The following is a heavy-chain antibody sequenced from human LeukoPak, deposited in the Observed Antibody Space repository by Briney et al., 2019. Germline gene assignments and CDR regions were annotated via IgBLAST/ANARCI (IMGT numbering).Heavy chain of an antibody. V-gene: IGHV4-4*07. J-gene: IGHJ4*02. CDR2: IYSSGDT. CDR1: GGPISSYY. D-gene: IGHD6-13*01. Sequence: SETLSLTCTVSGGPISSYYWGWIRQPAGKGLEWIGRIYSSGDTNYNPSLKSRVTMSIDTSKEQFSLNLSSVTAADTAVYYCAAYQQQRAFDYWGQGTLVTVSS. CDR3: AAYQQQRAFDY.